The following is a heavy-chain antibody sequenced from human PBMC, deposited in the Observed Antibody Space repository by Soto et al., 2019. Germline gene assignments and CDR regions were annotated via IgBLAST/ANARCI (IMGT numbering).Heavy chain of an antibody. CDR3: ARGTRRSDYFDY. CDR1: GYTLTELS. Sequence: GASVKVSCKVSGYTLTELSMHCVRQAPGKGLEWMGGFDPEDGERIYAKKFQGRVTMTEDTSTNTAYMDLSSLKSDDTAVYYCARGTRRSDYFDYWGQGTLVTVS. V-gene: IGHV1-24*01. J-gene: IGHJ4*02. CDR2: FDPEDGER.